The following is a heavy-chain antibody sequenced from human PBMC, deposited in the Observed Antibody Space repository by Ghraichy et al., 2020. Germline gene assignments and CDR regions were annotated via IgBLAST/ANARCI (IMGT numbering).Heavy chain of an antibody. V-gene: IGHV1-18*04. CDR1: GYTFTSYG. J-gene: IGHJ6*02. Sequence: ASVKVSCKASGYTFTSYGISWVRQAPGQGLEWMGWISAYNGNTNYAQKLQGRVTMTTDTSTSTAYMELRSLRSDDTAVYYCARDQDFGVVIPYYYYGMDVWGQGTTVTVSS. CDR2: ISAYNGNT. CDR3: ARDQDFGVVIPYYYYGMDV. D-gene: IGHD3-3*01.